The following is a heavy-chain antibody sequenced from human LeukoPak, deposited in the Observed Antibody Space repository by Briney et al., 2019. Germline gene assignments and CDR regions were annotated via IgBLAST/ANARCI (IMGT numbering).Heavy chain of an antibody. D-gene: IGHD3-10*01. CDR1: GYSFTSYW. CDR2: IYPGDSDT. Sequence: GESLKISCKGSGYSFTSYWIGWVRQMPGKGLEWMGIIYPGDSDTRYSPSFQGQVTISADKSISTAYLQWSSLKASDTAMYYCARRPGNYYGSGSSFDYWGQGTLVTVSS. J-gene: IGHJ4*02. CDR3: ARRPGNYYGSGSSFDY. V-gene: IGHV5-51*01.